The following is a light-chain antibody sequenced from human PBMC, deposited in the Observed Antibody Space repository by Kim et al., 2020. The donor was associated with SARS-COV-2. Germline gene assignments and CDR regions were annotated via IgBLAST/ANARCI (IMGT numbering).Light chain of an antibody. Sequence: APGKRQTASCRGSESLSSNCVAWYQQKHGQAPRMLINGASSRAASIPERCSGGRSGTDYTITITRMEPEDFAVYYCQQYSNSPATFGQGTKVEIK. V-gene: IGKV3-20*01. CDR1: ESLSSNC. CDR3: QQYSNSPAT. CDR2: GAS. J-gene: IGKJ1*01.